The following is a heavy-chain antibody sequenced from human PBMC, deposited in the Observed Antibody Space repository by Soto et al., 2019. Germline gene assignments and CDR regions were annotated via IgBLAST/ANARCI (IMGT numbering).Heavy chain of an antibody. D-gene: IGHD3-3*01. CDR2: INHSGST. J-gene: IGHJ5*02. CDR1: GGSFSGYY. CDR3: ARGRSYDLWSGYYDGNWFDP. Sequence: SETLSLTCAVYGGSFSGYYCSRIRQPPGKGLEWIGEINHSGSTNYNPSLKSRVTISVDTSKNQFSLKLSSVTAADTAVYYCARGRSYDLWSGYYDGNWFDPWGQGTLVTVSS. V-gene: IGHV4-34*01.